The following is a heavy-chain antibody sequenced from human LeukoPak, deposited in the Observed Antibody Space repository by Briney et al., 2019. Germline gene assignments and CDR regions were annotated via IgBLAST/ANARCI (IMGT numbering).Heavy chain of an antibody. D-gene: IGHD3-10*01. Sequence: GGSLRLSCAASGFTFSSYSMNWVRQAPGKGLEWVSYISSSSSTIYYADSVKGRFTISRDNAKNSLYLQMNSLRAEDTAVYYCARGGVLWFGELFYFDYWGQGTLVTVSS. CDR1: GFTFSSYS. V-gene: IGHV3-48*01. CDR2: ISSSSSTI. J-gene: IGHJ4*02. CDR3: ARGGVLWFGELFYFDY.